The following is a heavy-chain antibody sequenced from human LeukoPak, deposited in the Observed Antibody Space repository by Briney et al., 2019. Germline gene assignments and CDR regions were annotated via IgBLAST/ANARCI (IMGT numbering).Heavy chain of an antibody. CDR1: GYTLSHYY. V-gene: IGHV3-11*06. J-gene: IGHJ4*02. Sequence: SCKASGYTLSHYYMSWVRQAPGKGLEWVSFISSDSSHTNYADSLKGRFTISRDNAKNSLYLQMNSLRAEDTALYYCARNPGTGTLDYWGQGTLVTVSS. CDR2: ISSDSSHT. D-gene: IGHD6-13*01. CDR3: ARNPGTGTLDY.